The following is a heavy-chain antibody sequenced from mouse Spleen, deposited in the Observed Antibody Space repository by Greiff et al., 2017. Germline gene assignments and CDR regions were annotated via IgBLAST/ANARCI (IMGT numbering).Heavy chain of an antibody. CDR3: ARNSPYYFDY. CDR2: IYPGSGNT. V-gene: IGHV1-66*01. CDR1: GYSFTSYY. Sequence: VQLQQSGPELVKPGASVKISCKASGYSFTSYYIHWVKQRPGQGLEWIGWIYPGSGNTKYNEKFKGKATLTADTSSSTAYMQLSSLTSEDSAVYYCARNSPYYFDYWGQGTTLTVSS. J-gene: IGHJ2*01.